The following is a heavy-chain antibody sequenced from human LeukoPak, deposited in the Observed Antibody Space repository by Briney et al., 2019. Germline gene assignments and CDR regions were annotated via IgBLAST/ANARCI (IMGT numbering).Heavy chain of an antibody. CDR1: GDSISRGGYY. Sequence: SETLSLTCTVSGDSISRGGYYWSWIRQHPGKGLEWIGYIYYSGSTFYNPSLKSRVTISVDTSKNQFSLRLSSVTAADTAVYYCAREPRGGGYSFDYWGQGTLVTVSS. CDR2: IYYSGST. V-gene: IGHV4-31*03. D-gene: IGHD5-12*01. J-gene: IGHJ4*02. CDR3: AREPRGGGYSFDY.